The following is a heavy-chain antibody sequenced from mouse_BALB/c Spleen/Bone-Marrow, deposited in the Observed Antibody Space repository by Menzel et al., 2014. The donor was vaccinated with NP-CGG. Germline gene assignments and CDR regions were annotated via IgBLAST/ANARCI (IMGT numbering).Heavy chain of an antibody. CDR1: GFTFSSFG. CDR3: ARGESWDDFVN. CDR2: ISSGSSTI. V-gene: IGHV5-17*02. J-gene: IGHJ2*01. Sequence: EVKLMDSGGGLVQPGGSRKLSCAASGFTFSSFGMHWVRRAPEKGLEWVAYISSGSSTIFYADTVKGRFTVSRDNPKXTLCLQMSSLRSVDTATYFCARGESWDDFVNWGQGTPLT. D-gene: IGHD4-1*01.